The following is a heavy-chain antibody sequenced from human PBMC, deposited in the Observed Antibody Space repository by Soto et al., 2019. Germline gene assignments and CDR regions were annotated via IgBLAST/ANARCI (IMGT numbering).Heavy chain of an antibody. CDR3: AREEPYDSSSKY. CDR1: GYTFTGYY. D-gene: IGHD3-22*01. CDR2: INAGNGNT. V-gene: IGHV1-3*01. Sequence: ASVKVSCKASGYTFTGYYVHWVRQAPGQGLEWMGWINAGNGNTKYSQKFQGRVTITRDTSASTAYMELSSLRSEDTAVYYCAREEPYDSSSKYWGQGTLVTVSS. J-gene: IGHJ4*02.